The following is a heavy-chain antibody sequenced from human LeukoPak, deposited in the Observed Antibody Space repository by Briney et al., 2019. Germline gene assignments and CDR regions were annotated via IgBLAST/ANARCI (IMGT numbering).Heavy chain of an antibody. D-gene: IGHD3-3*01. J-gene: IGHJ4*02. CDR1: GFTFSSYW. Sequence: GGSLRLSCAASGFTFSSYWMNWARQAPGKGLEWVASINHNGNVNYYVDSVKGRFTISRDNAKNSLYLQMSNLRAEDTAVYYCARGAWDFWSGYYLSWGQGTLVTVSS. V-gene: IGHV3-7*01. CDR3: ARGAWDFWSGYYLS. CDR2: INHNGNVN.